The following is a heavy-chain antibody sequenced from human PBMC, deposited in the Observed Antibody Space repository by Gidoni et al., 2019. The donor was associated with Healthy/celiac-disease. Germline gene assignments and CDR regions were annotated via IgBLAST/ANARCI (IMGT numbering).Heavy chain of an antibody. D-gene: IGHD6-6*01. J-gene: IGHJ4*02. V-gene: IGHV1-69*01. CDR1: GGTFSSYA. CDR2: IIPIFGTA. Sequence: QVQLVQSGAEVKKPGSSVTVSCKASGGTFSSYAISWVRQAPGQGLEWMGGIIPIFGTANYAQKFQGRVTITADESTSTAYMELSSLRSEDTAVYYWARQSPRGRYSSSADFDYWGQGTLVTVSS. CDR3: ARQSPRGRYSSSADFDY.